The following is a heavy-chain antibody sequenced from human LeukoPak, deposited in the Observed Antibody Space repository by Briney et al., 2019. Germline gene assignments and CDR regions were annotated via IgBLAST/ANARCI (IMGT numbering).Heavy chain of an antibody. CDR2: ISSSGSTI. V-gene: IGHV3-11*01. Sequence: PGGSLRLSCAASRFTVSDYYMSWIRQAPGKGLEWVSYISSSGSTIHYANSVKGRFATSRDNAKNSLYLQLTSLRAEDTAVYYCASGSGSRDYWGQGTLVTVSS. D-gene: IGHD1-26*01. CDR1: RFTVSDYY. CDR3: ASGSGSRDY. J-gene: IGHJ4*02.